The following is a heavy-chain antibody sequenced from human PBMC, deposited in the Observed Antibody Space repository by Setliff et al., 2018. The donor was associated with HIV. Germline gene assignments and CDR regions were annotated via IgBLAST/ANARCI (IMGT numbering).Heavy chain of an antibody. CDR2: ISAYNGNT. Sequence: ASVKVSCKASGGTFSSYAISWVRQAPGQGLEWMGWISAYNGNTNYAHKLQGRVTMTTDTSTSTAYMEVRSLRSEDTAVYYCARDGTGAYDYWGQGTLVTVSS. CDR3: ARDGTGAYDY. D-gene: IGHD7-27*01. CDR1: GGTFSSYA. J-gene: IGHJ4*02. V-gene: IGHV1-18*01.